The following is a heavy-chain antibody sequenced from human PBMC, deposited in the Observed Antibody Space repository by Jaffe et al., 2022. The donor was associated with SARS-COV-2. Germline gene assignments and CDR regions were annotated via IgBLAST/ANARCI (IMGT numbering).Heavy chain of an antibody. J-gene: IGHJ6*02. D-gene: IGHD3-10*01. CDR3: ARGRGYYFSSGTDYYYAMDV. CDR1: GYTFTGYY. CDR2: LNPNSGGT. Sequence: QVQLVQSGNEVKKPGASVKVSCKASGYTFTGYYMHWVRQAPGQGLEWMGWLNPNSGGTNYEQKFQGWVTMTRDTSISTAYMELSRLKSDDTAVYYCARGRGYYFSSGTDYYYAMDVWGQGTTVTVSS. V-gene: IGHV1-2*04.